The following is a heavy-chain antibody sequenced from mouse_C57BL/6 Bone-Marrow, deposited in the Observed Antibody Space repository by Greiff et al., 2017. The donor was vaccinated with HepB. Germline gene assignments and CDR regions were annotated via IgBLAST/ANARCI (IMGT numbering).Heavy chain of an antibody. Sequence: QVQLKQPGAELVRPGSSVKLSCKASGYTFTSYWMDWVKQRPGQGLEWIGNIYPSDSETHYNQKFKDKATLTVDKSSSTAYMQLSSLTSEDSAVYYWARGIYYDYDESPYYAMDYWGQGTSVTVSS. J-gene: IGHJ4*01. D-gene: IGHD2-4*01. CDR1: GYTFTSYW. CDR3: ARGIYYDYDESPYYAMDY. V-gene: IGHV1-61*01. CDR2: IYPSDSET.